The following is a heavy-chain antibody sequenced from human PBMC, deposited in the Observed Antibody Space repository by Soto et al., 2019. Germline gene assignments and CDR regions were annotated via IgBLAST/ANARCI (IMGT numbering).Heavy chain of an antibody. V-gene: IGHV1-69*13. CDR1: GGTFSSYA. D-gene: IGHD5-18*01. Sequence: ASVKVSCKASGGTFSSYAISWVRQAPGQGLEWMGGIIPIFGTANYAQKFQGRVTITADESTSTAYMELSSLRSEDTAVYYCAREGDTARFRVYYSVMDVWGKGTTVTVPS. CDR3: AREGDTARFRVYYSVMDV. CDR2: IIPIFGTA. J-gene: IGHJ6*04.